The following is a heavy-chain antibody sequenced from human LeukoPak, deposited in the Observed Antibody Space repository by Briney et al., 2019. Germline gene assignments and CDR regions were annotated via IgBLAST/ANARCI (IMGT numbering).Heavy chain of an antibody. Sequence: SVKVSCKASGGTFSSYAISWVRQAPGQGLEWMGGIIPIFGTANYAQKFQGRVTITADESTSTAYMELSSLRSEDTAVYYCASTVRYFDWLLSYWGQGTLVTVSS. J-gene: IGHJ4*02. V-gene: IGHV1-69*01. CDR2: IIPIFGTA. D-gene: IGHD3-9*01. CDR3: ASTVRYFDWLLSY. CDR1: GGTFSSYA.